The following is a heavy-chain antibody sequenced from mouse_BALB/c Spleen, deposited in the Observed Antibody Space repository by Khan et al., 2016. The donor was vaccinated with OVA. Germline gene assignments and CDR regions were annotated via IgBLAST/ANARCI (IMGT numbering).Heavy chain of an antibody. Sequence: EVQLQESGPGLVKPSQSLSLTCSVTGYSITSGYFWNWIRQFPGNNLEWLGYIRYDGDSNYNPSLKNRISITRVTSKNQFFLKLNSVTPEDAATYYCARGGSAGRYWFAYWGQGTLVTVSA. J-gene: IGHJ3*01. D-gene: IGHD3-1*01. CDR3: ARGGSAGRYWFAY. CDR2: IRYDGDS. V-gene: IGHV3-6*02. CDR1: GYSITSGYF.